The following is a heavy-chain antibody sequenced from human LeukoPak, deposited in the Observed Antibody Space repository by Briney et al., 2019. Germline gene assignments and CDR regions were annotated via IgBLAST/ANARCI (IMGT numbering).Heavy chain of an antibody. V-gene: IGHV3-33*01. CDR1: GFTFSSYG. CDR2: IWYDGSNT. J-gene: IGHJ4*02. D-gene: IGHD3-22*01. CDR3: ARDLPYYYDSSGYYN. Sequence: GGSLRLSCAASGFTFSSYGMHWVRQAPGKGLEWVAVIWYDGSNTYYADSVKGRFTISRDNSKNTLYLQMNSLRAEDTAVYYCARDLPYYYDSSGYYNWGQGTLVTVSS.